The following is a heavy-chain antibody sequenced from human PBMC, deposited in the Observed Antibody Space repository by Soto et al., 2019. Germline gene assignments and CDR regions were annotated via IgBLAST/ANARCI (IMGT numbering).Heavy chain of an antibody. D-gene: IGHD6-6*01. CDR1: GGSFSGYY. CDR2: INHSGST. CDR3: ARGKYSSSVDY. Sequence: SETLSLTCAVYGGSFSGYYWSWIRQPPGKGLEWIGEINHSGSTNYNPSLKSRVTVSVDTSKNQFSLKLSSVTAADTAVYYCARGKYSSSVDYWGQGTLVTVSS. V-gene: IGHV4-34*01. J-gene: IGHJ4*02.